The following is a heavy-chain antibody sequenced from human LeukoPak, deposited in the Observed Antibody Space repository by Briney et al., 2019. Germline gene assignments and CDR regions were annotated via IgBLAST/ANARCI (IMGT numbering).Heavy chain of an antibody. V-gene: IGHV3-23*01. J-gene: IGHJ4*02. Sequence: GGSLRLSCAASGFTFGSSAMSWVRQAPGKGPEWVSTFSRSGPDTYYADSVKGRFTIFRDNSKNTLYLQMNSLRAGDTAVYYCAKGSLGSWYYFDYWGQGTLVTVSS. CDR2: FSRSGPDT. CDR1: GFTFGSSA. D-gene: IGHD6-13*01. CDR3: AKGSLGSWYYFDY.